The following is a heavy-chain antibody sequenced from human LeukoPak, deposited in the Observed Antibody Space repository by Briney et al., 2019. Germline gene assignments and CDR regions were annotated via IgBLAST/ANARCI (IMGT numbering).Heavy chain of an antibody. CDR1: GFTFSTYN. J-gene: IGHJ4*02. Sequence: GGSLRLSCAASGFTFSTYNMNWVRQAPGKGLEWVAVISYDGSNKYYADSVKGRFTISRDNSKNTLYLQMNSLRAEDTAVYYCARDFTVAGTVEDYWGQGTLVTVSS. D-gene: IGHD6-19*01. CDR3: ARDFTVAGTVEDY. CDR2: ISYDGSNK. V-gene: IGHV3-30-3*01.